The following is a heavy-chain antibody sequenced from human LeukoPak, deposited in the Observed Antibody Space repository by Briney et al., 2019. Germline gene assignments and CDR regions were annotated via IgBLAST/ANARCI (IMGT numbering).Heavy chain of an antibody. CDR3: ARGRTFDN. CDR2: IYDREST. CDR1: GGSISSYY. Sequence: SETLSLTCTVSGGSISSYYWSWIRQPPGKGLEWIGNIYDRESTKYNPSLKSRVTISVDTSKNQFSLRLSSVTAADTAVYYCARGRTFDNWGQGTLVTVSS. V-gene: IGHV4-59*01. J-gene: IGHJ4*02.